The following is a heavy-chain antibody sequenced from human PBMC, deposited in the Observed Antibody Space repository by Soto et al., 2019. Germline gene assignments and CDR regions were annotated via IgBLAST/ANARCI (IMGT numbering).Heavy chain of an antibody. J-gene: IGHJ6*02. CDR2: IIPILGIA. V-gene: IGHV1-69*02. CDR3: ARPREAGKNYYGVDV. Sequence: SVKVSCKASGGTFSSYTISWVRQAPGQGLEWMGRIIPILGIANYAQKFQGRVTITADKSTSTAYMELSSLRSEDTAMYYCARPREAGKNYYGVDVWGQGTTVTV. D-gene: IGHD6-19*01. CDR1: GGTFSSYT.